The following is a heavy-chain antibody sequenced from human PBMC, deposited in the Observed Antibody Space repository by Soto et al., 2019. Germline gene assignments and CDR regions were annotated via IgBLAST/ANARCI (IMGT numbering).Heavy chain of an antibody. D-gene: IGHD2-21*01. J-gene: IGHJ4*02. CDR2: IGTAGDT. V-gene: IGHV3-13*01. CDR3: ARGQEVGDNFFDS. CDR1: GFTFSGVD. Sequence: EVHLVESGGNLVQPAGSLRLSCEASGFTFSGVDMHWVRQPTGKGLEWVSTIGTAGDTYYAVSVKGRVTISRDNAKNSLALHMHNLIAGDTAVYVCARGQEVGDNFFDSWCQGTQVTVSS.